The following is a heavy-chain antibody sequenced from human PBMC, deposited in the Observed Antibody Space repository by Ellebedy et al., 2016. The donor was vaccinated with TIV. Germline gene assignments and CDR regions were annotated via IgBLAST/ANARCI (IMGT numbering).Heavy chain of an antibody. D-gene: IGHD2-2*01. CDR2: IYYSGST. V-gene: IGHV4-59*12. Sequence: MPSETLSLTCTVSGGSISSYYWSWIRQPPGKGLEWIGYIYYSGSTNYNPSLKSRVTISVDTSKNQFSLKLSSVTAADTAVYYCARAEYQLPFYYYYGMDVWGQGTTVTVSS. CDR1: GGSISSYY. CDR3: ARAEYQLPFYYYYGMDV. J-gene: IGHJ6*02.